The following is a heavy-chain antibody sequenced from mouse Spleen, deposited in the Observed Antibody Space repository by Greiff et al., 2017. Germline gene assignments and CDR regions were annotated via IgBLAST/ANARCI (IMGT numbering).Heavy chain of an antibody. CDR2: IYPGSGNT. J-gene: IGHJ2*01. CDR3: ARSYRYDPYYFDY. CDR1: GYTFTDYY. Sequence: VKVVESGAELVRPGASVKLSCKASGYTFTDYYINWVKQRPGQGLEWIARIYPGSGNTYYNEKFKGKATLTAEKSSSTAYMQLSSLTSEDSAVYFCARSYRYDPYYFDYWGQGTTLTVSS. D-gene: IGHD2-14*01. V-gene: IGHV1-76*01.